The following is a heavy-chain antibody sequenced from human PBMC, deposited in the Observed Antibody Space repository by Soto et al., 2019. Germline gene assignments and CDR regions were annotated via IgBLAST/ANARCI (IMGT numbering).Heavy chain of an antibody. CDR3: ITLTAAARGY. D-gene: IGHD6-13*01. V-gene: IGHV3-15*01. CDR2: IKSKIDGGTT. CDR1: GFTFSDAW. Sequence: EVQVLESGGGLVQPGGSLRLSCAASGFTFSDAWMSWVSQAPGKGLEWVGRIKSKIDGGTTEYAAPVKDRFTISRDDSKNTLYLQMNSLKTEDTAVYYCITLTAAARGYWGQGTLVTVSS. J-gene: IGHJ4*02.